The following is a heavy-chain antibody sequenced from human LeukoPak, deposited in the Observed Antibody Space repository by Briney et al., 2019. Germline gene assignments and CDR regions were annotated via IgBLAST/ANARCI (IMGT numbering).Heavy chain of an antibody. Sequence: VASVKVSCKASGGTFSSYAISWVRQAPGQGLEWMGRIIPIFGIANYAQKFQGRVTITADKSTSTAYMELSSLRSEGTAVYYCARAPSSGSYFDYWGQGTLVTVSS. D-gene: IGHD1-26*01. CDR2: IIPIFGIA. V-gene: IGHV1-69*04. J-gene: IGHJ4*02. CDR1: GGTFSSYA. CDR3: ARAPSSGSYFDY.